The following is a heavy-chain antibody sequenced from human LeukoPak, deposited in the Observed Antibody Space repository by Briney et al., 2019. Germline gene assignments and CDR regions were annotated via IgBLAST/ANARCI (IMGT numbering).Heavy chain of an antibody. CDR2: ISSSSSYI. J-gene: IGHJ4*02. CDR1: GFTFSSYS. V-gene: IGHV3-21*01. CDR3: ASSLGAVAGTSFDY. D-gene: IGHD6-19*01. Sequence: RSGGSLRLSCAASGFTFSSYSMNWVRQAPGKGLEWVSSISSSSSYIYYADSVKGRFTISRDNAKNPLYLQMNSLRAEDTAVYYCASSLGAVAGTSFDYWGQGTLVTVSS.